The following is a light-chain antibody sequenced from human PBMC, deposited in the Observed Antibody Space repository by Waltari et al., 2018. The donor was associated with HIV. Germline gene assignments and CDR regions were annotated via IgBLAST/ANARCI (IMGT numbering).Light chain of an antibody. V-gene: IGLV3-25*03. J-gene: IGLJ3*02. CDR3: QSADSSGTSWV. Sequence: SYELTQPPSVSVSPGQTARIPCSGDALPKQYVCWYQQKPVRAPVLVIYKDTERPSGIPERFSGSSSGTTVTLTVSGVQAEDEADYYCQSADSSGTSWVFGGGTKLTVL. CDR2: KDT. CDR1: ALPKQY.